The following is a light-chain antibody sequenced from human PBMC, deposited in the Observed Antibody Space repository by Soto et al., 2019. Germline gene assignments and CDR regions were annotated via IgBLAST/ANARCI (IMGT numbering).Light chain of an antibody. CDR1: QSISKY. V-gene: IGKV3-20*01. CDR3: QQYSGSPRT. J-gene: IGKJ2*01. Sequence: EIVLTQSPGTLSLSPGERATLSCRASQSISKYLAWYQQRPGQSPRLLIYAASSRATGVPDRFSGGGSATDFTLTVSRLEPEDFAVYYCQQYSGSPRTFGQGTKLVIK. CDR2: AAS.